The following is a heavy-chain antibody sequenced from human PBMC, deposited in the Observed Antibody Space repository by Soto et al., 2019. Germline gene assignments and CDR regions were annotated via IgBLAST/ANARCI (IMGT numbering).Heavy chain of an antibody. Sequence: GASVKVSCKASGYTFTSYGISWVRQAPGQGLEWMGWISAYNGNTNYAQKLQGRVTMTTDTSTSTAYMELRSLRSDDTAVYYCARAKSARTGRYNWNPPGSFDYWGQGTLVTVSS. V-gene: IGHV1-18*01. CDR2: ISAYNGNT. CDR1: GYTFTSYG. J-gene: IGHJ4*02. CDR3: ARAKSARTGRYNWNPPGSFDY. D-gene: IGHD1-20*01.